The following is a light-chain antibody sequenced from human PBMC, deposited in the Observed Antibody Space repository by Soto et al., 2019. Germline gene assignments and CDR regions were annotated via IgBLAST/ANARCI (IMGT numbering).Light chain of an antibody. CDR2: SDT. CDR1: TSNIGAGFD. CDR3: QSYDTGVSGSI. V-gene: IGLV1-40*01. Sequence: QAVVTQPPSVSGAPGQRLTISCSGSTSNIGAGFDVHWYQHFPGAAPTLLIYSDTSRPSGVPSRFSASKSGTSASLTITGLRNEDEADYYCQSYDTGVSGSIFGGGTKLTVL. J-gene: IGLJ2*01.